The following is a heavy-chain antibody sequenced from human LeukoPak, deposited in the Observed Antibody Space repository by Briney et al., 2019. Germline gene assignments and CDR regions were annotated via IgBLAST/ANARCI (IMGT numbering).Heavy chain of an antibody. D-gene: IGHD5-12*01. CDR2: IYTSGST. CDR3: ASSLLWDIVATIDY. V-gene: IGHV4-61*02. J-gene: IGHJ4*02. Sequence: SETLSLTCTVSGGSIRSGSYYWSWIRQPAGKGLEWIGRIYTSGSTNYNPSLKSRVTISVDTSKNQFSLKLSSVTAADTAVYYCASSLLWDIVATIDYWGQGTLVTVSS. CDR1: GGSIRSGSYY.